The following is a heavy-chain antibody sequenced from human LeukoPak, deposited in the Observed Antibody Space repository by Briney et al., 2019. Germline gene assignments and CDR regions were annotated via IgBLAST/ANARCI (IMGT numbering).Heavy chain of an antibody. J-gene: IGHJ4*02. CDR1: GFTFSSYA. CDR2: ISGSGGST. CDR3: AKGVTMVRGVTFDY. Sequence: GGSLRLTCAASGFTFSSYAMSWVRQAPGKGLEWVSAISGSGGSTYYADSVKGRFTISRDNSKNTLYLQMNSLRAEDTAVYYCAKGVTMVRGVTFDYWGQGTLVTVSS. V-gene: IGHV3-23*01. D-gene: IGHD3-10*01.